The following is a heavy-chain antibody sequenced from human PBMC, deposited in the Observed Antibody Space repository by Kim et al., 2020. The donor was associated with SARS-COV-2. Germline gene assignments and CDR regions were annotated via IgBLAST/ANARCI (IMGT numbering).Heavy chain of an antibody. V-gene: IGHV3-21*01. CDR2: ISSSSSYI. Sequence: GGSLRLSCAASGFTFSSYSMNWVRQAPGKGLEWVSSISSSSSYIYYADSVKGRFTISRDNAKNSLYLQMNSLGAEDAAVYYCARGSDAINWFDPWGQGTLDTVSS. CDR1: GFTFSSYS. D-gene: IGHD3-9*01. CDR3: ARGSDAINWFDP. J-gene: IGHJ5*02.